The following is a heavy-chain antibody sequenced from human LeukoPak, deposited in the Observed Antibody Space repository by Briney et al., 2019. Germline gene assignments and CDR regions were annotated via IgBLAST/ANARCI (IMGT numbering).Heavy chain of an antibody. J-gene: IGHJ5*02. CDR3: ARLAGGYNWFDP. Sequence: PSETLSLTCAVYGGSFSGYYWSWIRQPPGKGLEWIGEINHSGSTNYNPSLKSRVTISVDTSKNQFSLKLSSVTAADTAVYYCARLAGGYNWFDPWGQGTLVTVSS. D-gene: IGHD3-10*01. V-gene: IGHV4-34*01. CDR2: INHSGST. CDR1: GGSFSGYY.